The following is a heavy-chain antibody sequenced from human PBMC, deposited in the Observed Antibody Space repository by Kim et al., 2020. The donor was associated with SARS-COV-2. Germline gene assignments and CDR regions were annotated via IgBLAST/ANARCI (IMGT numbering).Heavy chain of an antibody. CDR3: ARATSIAALVGPFDY. J-gene: IGHJ4*02. CDR2: ISSSGSTI. V-gene: IGHV3-11*01. D-gene: IGHD6-6*01. Sequence: GGSLRLSCAASGFTFSDYYMSWIRQAPGKGLEWVSYISSSGSTIYYADSVKGRFTISRDNAKNSLYLQMNSLRAEDTAVYYCARATSIAALVGPFDYWGQGTLVTVSS. CDR1: GFTFSDYY.